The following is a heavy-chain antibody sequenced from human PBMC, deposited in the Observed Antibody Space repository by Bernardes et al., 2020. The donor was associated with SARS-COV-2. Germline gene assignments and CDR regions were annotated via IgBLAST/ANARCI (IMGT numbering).Heavy chain of an antibody. CDR3: ALGGPTSMSSRTFDH. CDR1: GASVSSGDFF. CDR2: IYYSGGT. Sequence: SETLSLTCTVSGASVSSGDFFWTWIRQPTGKGLEWIGYIYYSGGTYYNPSLKSRITISLDTSRNQFSLKLNSLTAADTAVYYCALGGPTSMSSRTFDHWGQGALVTVSS. D-gene: IGHD6-6*01. J-gene: IGHJ4*02. V-gene: IGHV4-30-4*08.